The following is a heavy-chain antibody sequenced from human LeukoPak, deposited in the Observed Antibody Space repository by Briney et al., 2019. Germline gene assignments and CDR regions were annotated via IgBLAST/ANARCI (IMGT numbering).Heavy chain of an antibody. V-gene: IGHV3-23*01. D-gene: IGHD2-2*01. J-gene: IGHJ4*02. CDR1: GFTFSSYA. CDR2: ISGSGGST. Sequence: GGSLRLSCAASGFTFSSYAMSWVRQAPGKGLEWVSAISGSGGSTYYADSVKGRFTISRDNSKNTLYLQMNSLRAEDTAVYYCAKDSSYCSSTSSYVDYFDYWGQGTLVTVSS. CDR3: AKDSSYCSSTSSYVDYFDY.